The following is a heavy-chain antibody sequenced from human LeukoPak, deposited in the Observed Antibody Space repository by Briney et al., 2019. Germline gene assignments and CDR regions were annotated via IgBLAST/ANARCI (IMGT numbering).Heavy chain of an antibody. Sequence: ASVKVSCKVSGRTLSQFSLQWVRQVPGKGLEWMGGSDPKDKTFYAQNFQGRVTLTEVTSTDTAYMELSSLIFEDSALYYCAIRRLAVASAPFDHWGQGTLVTVSP. CDR2: SDPKDKT. CDR1: GRTLSQFS. D-gene: IGHD6-19*01. V-gene: IGHV1-24*01. CDR3: AIRRLAVASAPFDH. J-gene: IGHJ5*02.